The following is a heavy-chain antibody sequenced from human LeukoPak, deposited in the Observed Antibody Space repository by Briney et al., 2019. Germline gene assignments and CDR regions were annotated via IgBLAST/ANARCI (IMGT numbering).Heavy chain of an antibody. CDR3: ARGRDGYSDY. J-gene: IGHJ4*02. V-gene: IGHV3-74*01. CDR2: INSDGIST. CDR1: GFTFSSYW. Sequence: GGSLRLSCAASGFTFSSYWMHWVRQPPGKWLVWVSRINSDGISTSYPDSVKGRFTISRDNAKNTLYLQMNSLRAEDTAVYYCARGRDGYSDYWGQGTLVTVSS. D-gene: IGHD5-24*01.